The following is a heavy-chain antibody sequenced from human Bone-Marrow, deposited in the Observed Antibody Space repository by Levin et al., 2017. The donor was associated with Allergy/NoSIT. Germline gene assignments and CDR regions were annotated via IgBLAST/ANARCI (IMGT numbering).Heavy chain of an antibody. CDR3: ARDRGVQMWEYFFDS. J-gene: IGHJ4*02. V-gene: IGHV3-30*03. CDR1: GFTFSSYG. CDR2: ISYDGTSK. Sequence: GESLKISCAASGFTFSSYGMHWVRQTPGKGLEWVAFISYDGTSKYYADSMKGRLTISRDNSKNTLFLQISGLRAEDTAVFFCARDRGVQMWEYFFDSWGQGTLVTVSS. D-gene: IGHD1-1*01.